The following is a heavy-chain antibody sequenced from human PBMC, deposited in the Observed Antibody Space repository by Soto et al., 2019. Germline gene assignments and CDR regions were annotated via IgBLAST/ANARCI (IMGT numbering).Heavy chain of an antibody. Sequence: EVQLVESGGGLVQPGGSLRLSCAASGFTFSYYWMHWVRQAPGKGLVWVSRISSDGSSTSYTDSVKGRFTISRDNAKNTLYLQMDSLRGEDTGVYYCARVSGSGGGEYYFDYWGEGTLVTVSS. CDR2: ISSDGSST. J-gene: IGHJ4*02. CDR1: GFTFSYYW. D-gene: IGHD3-10*01. CDR3: ARVSGSGGGEYYFDY. V-gene: IGHV3-74*01.